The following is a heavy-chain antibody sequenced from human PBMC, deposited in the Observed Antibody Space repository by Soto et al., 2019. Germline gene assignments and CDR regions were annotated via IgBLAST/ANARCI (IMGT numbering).Heavy chain of an antibody. V-gene: IGHV3-23*01. Sequence: GGSLRLSCVASGFTFSRYDMSWVRQAPGKGLEWVSLISGSGGTTYDADSVKGRFTISRDNAKNSLYLQMNSLRAEDTAVYYCARDVIVVVTSGMDVWGQGTTVTVSS. CDR1: GFTFSRYD. CDR3: ARDVIVVVTSGMDV. D-gene: IGHD2-21*02. CDR2: ISGSGGTT. J-gene: IGHJ6*02.